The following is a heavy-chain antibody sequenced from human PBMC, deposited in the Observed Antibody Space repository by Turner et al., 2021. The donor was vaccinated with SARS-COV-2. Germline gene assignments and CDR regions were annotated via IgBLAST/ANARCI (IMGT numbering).Heavy chain of an antibody. CDR2: ISFDGTNK. CDR3: ATNSPTNAFDI. CDR1: GFTFSGYA. D-gene: IGHD1-1*01. Sequence: QVQLVESGGGVVQPGRSLRLSCAASGFTFSGYAMHWVRQAPGKGLEWVAVISFDGTNKFYADSVKGRFTISRDYSKNTLYLQMNSLRTEDTAVYYCATNSPTNAFDIWGQGTMVTVSS. V-gene: IGHV3-30*03. J-gene: IGHJ3*02.